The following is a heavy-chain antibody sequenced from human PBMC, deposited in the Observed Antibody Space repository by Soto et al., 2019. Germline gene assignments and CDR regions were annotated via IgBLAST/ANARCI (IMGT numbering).Heavy chain of an antibody. CDR2: ISAYNGNT. CDR1: ACTGTRSY. Sequence: SCNATACTGTRSYFCSGRQAPGQGRAWMGWISAYNGNTNYAQKLQGRVTMTTDTSTSTAYMELRSLRSDDTAVYYCARDGPPVDDWGQGTLVTVSS. J-gene: IGHJ4*02. V-gene: IGHV1-18*01. CDR3: ARDGPPVDD.